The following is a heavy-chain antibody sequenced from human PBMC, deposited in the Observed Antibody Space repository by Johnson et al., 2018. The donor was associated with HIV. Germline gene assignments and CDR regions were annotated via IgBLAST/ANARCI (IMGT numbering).Heavy chain of an antibody. CDR3: AKVDGSGNWGAFYI. V-gene: IGHV3-7*01. Sequence: VQLVESGGGLVQPGGSLRLSCAASGFTFSSYWMSWVRQAPGKGLEWVANIKQDGSEKYYVDSVKGRFTISRDNSKNTLYLQMNSLRAEDTAVYYCAKVDGSGNWGAFYIWGQGTMVTVSS. D-gene: IGHD7-27*01. CDR2: IKQDGSEK. J-gene: IGHJ3*02. CDR1: GFTFSSYW.